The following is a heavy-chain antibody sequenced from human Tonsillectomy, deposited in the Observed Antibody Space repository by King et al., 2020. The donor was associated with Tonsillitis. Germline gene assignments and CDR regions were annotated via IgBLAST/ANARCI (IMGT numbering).Heavy chain of an antibody. V-gene: IGHV3-73*02. D-gene: IGHD4-17*01. CDR2: IRSKANSYAT. J-gene: IGHJ4*02. CDR3: TRHVVAHSDTVNDCGASGTFDY. CDR1: GFTFSGSA. Sequence: VQLVESGGGLVQPGGSLKLSCAASGFTFSGSAMHWVRQASGKGLEWVGRIRSKANSYATTYAASLKGRFTISRDDSKNTAYLQMNSLKTEDTAVYYCTRHVVAHSDTVNDCGASGTFDYWGQGTLVTVSS.